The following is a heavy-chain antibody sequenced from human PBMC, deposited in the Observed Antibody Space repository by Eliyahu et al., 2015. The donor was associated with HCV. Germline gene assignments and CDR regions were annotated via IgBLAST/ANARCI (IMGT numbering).Heavy chain of an antibody. CDR3: ARVRNGYINDGLDV. CDR2: AYNGGTT. J-gene: IGHJ3*01. Sequence: QVQLQESGPGLVKPAVTLSLTCSVSGXPINSFXWXWIRQPPGKGFEWIGHAYNGGTTVYNPSPSLSSRATISINMSGGHISMQLKSVTAADTAVYYCARVRNGYINDGLDVWGQGTMVTVSS. D-gene: IGHD5-24*01. CDR1: GXPINSFX. V-gene: IGHV4-59*01.